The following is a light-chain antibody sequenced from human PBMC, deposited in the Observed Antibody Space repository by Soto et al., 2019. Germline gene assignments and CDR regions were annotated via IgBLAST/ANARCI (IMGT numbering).Light chain of an antibody. CDR1: QSVSSN. V-gene: IGKV3-11*01. J-gene: IGKJ1*01. CDR2: DVS. Sequence: EIVMTQSPATLSVSPGERATLSCRASQSVSSNLAWYQQKPGQPPRLLIYDVSDRATGIPARFTGSGSGTDFTLTISSLEPEDSAVYYCQHRSNWPGTFGQGTKVDI. CDR3: QHRSNWPGT.